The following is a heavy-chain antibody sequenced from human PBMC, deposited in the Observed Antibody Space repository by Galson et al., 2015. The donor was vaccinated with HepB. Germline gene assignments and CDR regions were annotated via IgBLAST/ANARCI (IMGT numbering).Heavy chain of an antibody. J-gene: IGHJ4*02. CDR1: GFTFSDYY. V-gene: IGHV3-11*06. D-gene: IGHD5-24*01. CDR2: ISSSITST. Sequence: SLRLSCAASGFTFSDYYMSWIRQAPGKGLEWVSYISSSITSTNYADSVKGRFTISRDNAKNSLYLQMNSLRAEDTAVYFCARGDGYTLGFDYWGQGTLVTVSS. CDR3: ARGDGYTLGFDY.